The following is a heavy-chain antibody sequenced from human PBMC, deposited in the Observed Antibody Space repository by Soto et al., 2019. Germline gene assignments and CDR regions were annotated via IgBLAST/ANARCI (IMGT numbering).Heavy chain of an antibody. V-gene: IGHV1-46*01. CDR1: GYTFTSYY. CDR2: INPSGGST. CDR3: AREGLRWLQFGNYFDY. J-gene: IGHJ4*02. Sequence: QVQLVQSGAEVKKPGASVKVSCKASGYTFTSYYMHWVRQAPGQGLEWMGIINPSGGSTSYAQKFQGRVTMTRDTSTSTVYMELSSLRSEDTAVYYCAREGLRWLQFGNYFDYWGQGTLVTVSS. D-gene: IGHD5-12*01.